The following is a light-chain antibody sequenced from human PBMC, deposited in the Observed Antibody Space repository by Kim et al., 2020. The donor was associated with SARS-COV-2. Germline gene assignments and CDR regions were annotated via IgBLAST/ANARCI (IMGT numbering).Light chain of an antibody. Sequence: LYPGERATLSCRASQSVDISLAWYQQKPGQAPRLLIYDASNRATGIPARFSGSGSGTDFTLTISSLEPEDFAVYYCQQRSIWPPGSFGQGTKLEI. CDR1: QSVDIS. CDR2: DAS. J-gene: IGKJ2*04. V-gene: IGKV3-11*01. CDR3: QQRSIWPPGS.